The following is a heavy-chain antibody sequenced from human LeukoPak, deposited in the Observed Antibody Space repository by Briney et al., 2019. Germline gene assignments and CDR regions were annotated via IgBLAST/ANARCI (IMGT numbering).Heavy chain of an antibody. CDR2: IYYSGST. CDR3: ARDSYYYGSSGYYGCAFDI. J-gene: IGHJ3*02. D-gene: IGHD3-22*01. V-gene: IGHV4-59*01. Sequence: PSETLSLTCTVSGGSISSYYWSWIRQPPGKGLEWIGYIYYSGSTNYNPSLKSRVTISVDTSKNQFSLKLSSVTAADTAVYYCARDSYYYGSSGYYGCAFDIWGQGTMVTVSS. CDR1: GGSISSYY.